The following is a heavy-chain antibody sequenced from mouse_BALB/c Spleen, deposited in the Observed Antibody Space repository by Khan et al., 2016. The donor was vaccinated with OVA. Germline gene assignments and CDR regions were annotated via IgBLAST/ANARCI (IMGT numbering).Heavy chain of an antibody. D-gene: IGHD1-3*01. J-gene: IGHJ3*01. CDR2: INTGGYYT. Sequence: EVELVESGGDLVRPGGSLKLSCAASGFTFSTYGMSWVRQSPDKRLEWVATINTGGYYTYYPDSLKGRFIISRDNAKNTLYLQMRGLKSEDTAMYYGASHLSGSFAYWGQGTLVTVSA. CDR3: ASHLSGSFAY. V-gene: IGHV5-6*01. CDR1: GFTFSTYG.